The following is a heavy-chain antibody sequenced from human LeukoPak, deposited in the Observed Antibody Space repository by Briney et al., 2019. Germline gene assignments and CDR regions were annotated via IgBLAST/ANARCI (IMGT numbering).Heavy chain of an antibody. CDR1: GSSISIGSYY. CDR2: IYYSGST. V-gene: IGHV4-31*03. Sequence: PSQTLSLTYTVSGSSISIGSYYWRWIRQHPGKGLEWIGYIYYSGSTYYNPSLKSRVTISVDTSKNQFSLKLSSVTAADTAVDYCARDYYYGSVPHLHGTPGWWFDLWGQGTLVTVSS. CDR3: ARDYYYGSVPHLHGTPGWWFDL. J-gene: IGHJ5*02. D-gene: IGHD3-10*01.